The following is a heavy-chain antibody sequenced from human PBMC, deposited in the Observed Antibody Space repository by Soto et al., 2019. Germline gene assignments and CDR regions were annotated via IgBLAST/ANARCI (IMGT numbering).Heavy chain of an antibody. CDR2: ISYDGSNK. D-gene: IGHD2-2*01. J-gene: IGHJ5*01. Sequence: LRLSCAASGFTFSSYGMHWVRQAPGKGLEWVAVISYDGSNKYYADSVKGRFTISRDNSKNTLYLQMNSLRAEDTAVYYCAKDQLLGYCISTSCYEVPFFDSWGQGTLVTVSS. CDR1: GFTFSSYG. V-gene: IGHV3-30*18. CDR3: AKDQLLGYCISTSCYEVPFFDS.